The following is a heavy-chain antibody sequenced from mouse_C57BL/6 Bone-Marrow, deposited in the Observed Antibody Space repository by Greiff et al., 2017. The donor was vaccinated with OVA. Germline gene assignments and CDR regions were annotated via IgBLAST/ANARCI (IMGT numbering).Heavy chain of an antibody. CDR2: IYPGSGST. J-gene: IGHJ2*01. CDR1: GYTFTSYW. CDR3: ARKRYGNFDY. Sequence: QVQLKESGAELVKPGASVKMSCKASGYTFTSYWITWVKQRPGQGLEWIGDIYPGSGSTNYNEKFKSKATLTVDTSSSTAYMQLSSLTSEDSAVYYCARKRYGNFDYWGQGTTLTVSS. D-gene: IGHD2-10*02. V-gene: IGHV1-55*01.